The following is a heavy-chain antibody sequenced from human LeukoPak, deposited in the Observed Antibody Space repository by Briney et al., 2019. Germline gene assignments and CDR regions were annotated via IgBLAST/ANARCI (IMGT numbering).Heavy chain of an antibody. J-gene: IGHJ3*02. CDR2: IRNDGSTK. CDR3: AKDGVSSSVWAFDI. D-gene: IGHD3-10*01. V-gene: IGHV3-30*02. Sequence: GGSLRLSCAASGFTFSSYWMSWVRQAPGKGLEWVAFIRNDGSTKYYVDSVKGRFVISRDNSRNTLYLYMNSLRAEDSAVYYCAKDGVSSSVWAFDIWGQGTMVTVSS. CDR1: GFTFSSYW.